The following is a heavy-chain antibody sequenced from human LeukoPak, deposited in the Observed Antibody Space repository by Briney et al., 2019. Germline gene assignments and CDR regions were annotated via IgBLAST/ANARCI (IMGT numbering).Heavy chain of an antibody. CDR3: AKDLSGESL. CDR2: ISGSVGST. CDR1: GFTFSSYA. V-gene: IGHV3-23*01. J-gene: IGHJ4*02. Sequence: GGSLRLSCAASGFTFSSYAMSWVRQAPGKGLEWVSVISGSVGSTYYAYSVKGRFTISRDNSKNTLYLQMNSLRAEDTAVYYCAKDLSGESLWGQGTLVTVSS. D-gene: IGHD6-25*01.